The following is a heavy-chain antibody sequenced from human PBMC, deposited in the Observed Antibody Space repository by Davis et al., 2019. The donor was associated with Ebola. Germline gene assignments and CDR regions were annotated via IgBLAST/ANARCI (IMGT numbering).Heavy chain of an antibody. D-gene: IGHD3-10*01. J-gene: IGHJ6*03. CDR2: INHSVST. V-gene: IGHV4-34*01. CDR1: GGSFSDYY. CDR3: ARGGGSYYMDV. Sequence: SQTLSLTCAVYGGSFSDYYWSWIRQPPGKGLEWIGEINHSVSTNYNPSLKSRVTISVDTSKKQFSLKLNSVTAADTAVYYCARGGGSYYMDVWGKGATVTVSS.